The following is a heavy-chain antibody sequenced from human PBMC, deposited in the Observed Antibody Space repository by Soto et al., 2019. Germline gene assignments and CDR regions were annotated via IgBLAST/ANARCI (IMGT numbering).Heavy chain of an antibody. CDR3: ATRPLLPGAP. Sequence: EVQLVESGGGLIRPGGSLRLSCAASGFTFSSNDMSWVRQAPGKGLEWVSLIYSGGSTYYADSVKGRFTISRDNSKNTLSLQMSSLRAEDTAVYYCATRPLLPGAPWGQGTMVTVSS. D-gene: IGHD3-22*01. J-gene: IGHJ3*01. V-gene: IGHV3-53*01. CDR1: GFTFSSND. CDR2: IYSGGST.